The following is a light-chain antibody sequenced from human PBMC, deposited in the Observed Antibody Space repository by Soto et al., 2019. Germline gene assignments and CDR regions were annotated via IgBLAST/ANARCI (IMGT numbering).Light chain of an antibody. J-gene: IGKJ3*01. CDR3: QQYDSWPPLFT. CDR2: GTS. CDR1: QSVSSN. Sequence: EIIMTQSPATLSVSPGERATLSCRASQSVSSNLAWYRQRPGQAPRLLIYGTSTRATGIPDRFSGSGSGTEFTLTISSLQSEDCAVYYCQQYDSWPPLFTFGPGTKVDLK. V-gene: IGKV3-15*01.